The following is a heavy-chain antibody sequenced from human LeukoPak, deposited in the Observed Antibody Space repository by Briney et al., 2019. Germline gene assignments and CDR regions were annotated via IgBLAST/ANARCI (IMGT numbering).Heavy chain of an antibody. V-gene: IGHV6-1*01. Sequence: SQTLSLTCAISGDSVSSNSAAWNWIRQSPSRGLEWLGRTYYRSKWYNDYAVSVKSRITINPDTSKNQFSLQLNSVTPEDTAVYYCARDPDPYSSGWYPYYFDYWGQGTLVTVSS. CDR2: TYYRSKWYN. CDR1: GDSVSSNSAA. D-gene: IGHD6-19*01. J-gene: IGHJ4*02. CDR3: ARDPDPYSSGWYPYYFDY.